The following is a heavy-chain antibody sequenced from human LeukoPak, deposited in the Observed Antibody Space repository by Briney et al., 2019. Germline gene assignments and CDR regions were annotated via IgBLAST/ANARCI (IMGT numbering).Heavy chain of an antibody. CDR1: GCTIINYS. CDR2: IYYSGST. Sequence: SETLSLTCTVSGCTIINYSWNWIRQPPGQGLEWIGYIYYSGSTNYNPSLKSRVTISLDTSKNQLSLKLSSVTAAGTAVYYCARNGTMVRGVYDQYMDVWGKGTTVTVSS. D-gene: IGHD3-10*01. J-gene: IGHJ6*03. V-gene: IGHV4-59*08. CDR3: ARNGTMVRGVYDQYMDV.